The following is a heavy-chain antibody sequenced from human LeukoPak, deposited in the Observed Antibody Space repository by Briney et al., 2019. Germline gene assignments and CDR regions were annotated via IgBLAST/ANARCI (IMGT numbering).Heavy chain of an antibody. V-gene: IGHV3-23*01. D-gene: IGHD4-17*01. J-gene: IGHJ3*01. CDR2: ISGSGT. CDR1: QFNFNTYG. CDR3: AKDPNGDYIGTFDV. Sequence: GGCLRRSCSTSQFNFNTYGLSWVRQAPGKGLEWVSSISGSGTQYADSVQGRFTISRDNSKNTLYLQMNSLRVEDTAVYYCAKDPNGDYIGTFDVWGQGTMVTVSS.